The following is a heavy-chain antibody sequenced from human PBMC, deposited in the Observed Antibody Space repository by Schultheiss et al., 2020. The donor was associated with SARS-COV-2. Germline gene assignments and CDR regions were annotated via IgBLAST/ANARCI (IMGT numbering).Heavy chain of an antibody. V-gene: IGHV3-21*01. Sequence: GGSLRLSCAASGFTVSSNYMSWVRQAPGKGLEWVSSISSSSSYIYYADSVKGRFTISRDKSKNTLYLQMNSLRAEDTAVYYCARDRRLVREQQLDYWGQGTLVTVSS. CDR3: ARDRRLVREQQLDY. J-gene: IGHJ4*02. CDR1: GFTVSSNY. D-gene: IGHD6-13*01. CDR2: ISSSSSYI.